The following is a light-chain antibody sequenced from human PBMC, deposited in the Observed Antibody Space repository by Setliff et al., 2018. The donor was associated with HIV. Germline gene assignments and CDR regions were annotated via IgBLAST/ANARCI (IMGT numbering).Light chain of an antibody. CDR2: DVD. Sequence: QSAPTQPRSVSESPGQSVTISCTGTSRDVGDYNYVSWYQHYPDKAPKLVIYDVDKRPSGVPDRFSGSKSGNTASLTISGLQTEDEADYYCCSYAGNYIVIFGGGTKVTVL. CDR1: SRDVGDYNY. V-gene: IGLV2-11*01. CDR3: CSYAGNYIVI. J-gene: IGLJ2*01.